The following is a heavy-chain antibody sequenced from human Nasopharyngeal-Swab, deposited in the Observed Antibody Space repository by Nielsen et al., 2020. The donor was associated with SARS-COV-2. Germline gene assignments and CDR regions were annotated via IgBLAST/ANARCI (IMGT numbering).Heavy chain of an antibody. J-gene: IGHJ4*02. Sequence: WIRQPPGKGLEGVSGIYWNSDNVACADSVRGRFYISRDNAKRSLYLHMSSLRAEDTAFYFCAKDMGAGYSSSCFDCWGQGTLVTVSS. CDR3: AKDMGAGYSSSCFDC. V-gene: IGHV3-9*01. CDR2: IYWNSDNV. D-gene: IGHD6-13*01.